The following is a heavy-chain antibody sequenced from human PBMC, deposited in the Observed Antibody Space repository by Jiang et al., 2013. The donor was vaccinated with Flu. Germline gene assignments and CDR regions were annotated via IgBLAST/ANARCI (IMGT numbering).Heavy chain of an antibody. V-gene: IGHV4-59*12. J-gene: IGHJ6*02. CDR2: IYYSGST. D-gene: IGHD2-2*01. CDR3: ARDIVVVPGYYYYGMDV. CDR1: GGSISSYY. Sequence: GSGLVKPSETLSLTCTVSGGSISSYYWSWIRQPPGKGLEWIGYIYYSGSTNYNPSLKSRVTISVDTSKNQFSLKLSSVTAADTAVYYCARDIVVVPGYYYYGMDVWGQGTTVTVSS.